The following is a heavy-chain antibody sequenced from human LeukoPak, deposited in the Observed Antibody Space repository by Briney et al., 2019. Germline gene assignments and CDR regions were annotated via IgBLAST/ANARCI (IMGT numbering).Heavy chain of an antibody. V-gene: IGHV3-66*01. D-gene: IGHD6-19*01. CDR1: GFTVSSNY. CDR3: ARDRRTAVADYYFDY. CDR2: IYSCGST. J-gene: IGHJ4*02. Sequence: GGSLRLSCAASGFTVSSNYMSWVRQAPGKGLEWVSVIYSCGSTYYADSVKGRFTISRDNSKNTLYLQMNSLRAEDTAVYYCARDRRTAVADYYFDYWGQGTLVTVSS.